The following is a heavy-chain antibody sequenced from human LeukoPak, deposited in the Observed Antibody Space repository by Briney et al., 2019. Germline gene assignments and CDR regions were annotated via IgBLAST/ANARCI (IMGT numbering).Heavy chain of an antibody. V-gene: IGHV3-30*02. Sequence: GGSLRLSCAASGFTFSSYGMHWVRQAPGKGLEWGAFIRYDGSDKYYADSVKGRFTISRDNSKNTLYLQMNSLRAEDTAVYYCAKDSGYSDYYMDVWGKGTTFIVSS. J-gene: IGHJ6*03. D-gene: IGHD5-18*01. CDR3: AKDSGYSDYYMDV. CDR2: IRYDGSDK. CDR1: GFTFSSYG.